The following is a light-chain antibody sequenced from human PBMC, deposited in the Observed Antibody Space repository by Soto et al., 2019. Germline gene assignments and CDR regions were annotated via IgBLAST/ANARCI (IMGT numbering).Light chain of an antibody. CDR2: DAS. V-gene: IGKV1-5*01. CDR3: QQYNSYSYT. J-gene: IGKJ2*01. Sequence: DIQMTQSPSTLSASVGDRVTITCRASQSISSWLAWYQQKPGKAPKLLIYDASSLESGVPSRFSGSGSGTEFTLNISSLQPYDFAAYYCQQYNSYSYTFGQGTKLEIK. CDR1: QSISSW.